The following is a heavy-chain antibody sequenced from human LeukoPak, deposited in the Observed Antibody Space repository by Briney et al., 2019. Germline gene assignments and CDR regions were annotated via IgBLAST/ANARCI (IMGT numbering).Heavy chain of an antibody. CDR2: INHSGST. V-gene: IGHV4-34*01. CDR1: GGSFSGYY. D-gene: IGHD3-10*01. Sequence: KSSETLSLTCAVYGGSFSGYYWSWTRQPPGKGLEWIGEINHSGSTNYNPSIKSRVTISVDTSKNQFSLKLSSVTAADTAVYYCARLVWFGDYWGQGTLVTVSS. CDR3: ARLVWFGDY. J-gene: IGHJ4*02.